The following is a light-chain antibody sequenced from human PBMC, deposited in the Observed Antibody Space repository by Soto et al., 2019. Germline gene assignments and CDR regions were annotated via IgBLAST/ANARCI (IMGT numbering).Light chain of an antibody. J-gene: IGLJ2*01. Sequence: QSALTQPRSVSGSPGQSVTISCTGTSSDVGGYNYVSWYQQHPGKAPKVMIYDVSKGPSGVPDRFSGSKSGNTASLTISGLQAEDEADYYCCSYAGSVVFGGGTKLTVL. CDR1: SSDVGGYNY. V-gene: IGLV2-11*01. CDR3: CSYAGSVV. CDR2: DVS.